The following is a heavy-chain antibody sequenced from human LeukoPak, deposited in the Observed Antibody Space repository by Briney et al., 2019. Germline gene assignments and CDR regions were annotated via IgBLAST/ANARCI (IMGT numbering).Heavy chain of an antibody. CDR1: GYTFTSHY. D-gene: IGHD3-16*02. V-gene: IGHV1-46*01. CDR3: ARDNSVGDIAWWFDP. J-gene: IGHJ5*02. Sequence: ASVKVSCKASGYTFTSHYMHWVRQAPGQGLEWMGLINPSGSSTLYAQKFQGRVTMTRDMSTTTDYMELSSLRSEDTAVYYCARDNSVGDIAWWFDPWGQGTLVTVSP. CDR2: INPSGSST.